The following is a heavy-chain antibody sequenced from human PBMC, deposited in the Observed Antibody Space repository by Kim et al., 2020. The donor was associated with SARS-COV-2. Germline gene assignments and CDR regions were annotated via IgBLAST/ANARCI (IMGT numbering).Heavy chain of an antibody. CDR1: GFTFSSYG. J-gene: IGHJ4*02. D-gene: IGHD3-10*01. V-gene: IGHV3-30*18. CDR2: ISYDGSNK. CDR3: AKGEYYGSGSYFGYFDY. Sequence: GGSLRLSCAASGFTFSSYGMHWVRQAPGKGLEWVAVISYDGSNKYYADSVKGRFTISRDNSKNTLYLQMNSLRAEDTAVYYCAKGEYYGSGSYFGYFDYWGQGTLVTVSS.